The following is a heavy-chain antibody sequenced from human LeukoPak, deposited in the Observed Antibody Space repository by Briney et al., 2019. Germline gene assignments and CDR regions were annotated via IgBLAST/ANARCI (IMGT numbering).Heavy chain of an antibody. J-gene: IGHJ4*02. V-gene: IGHV3-23*01. CDR3: AKPGYAGYSTSWYPIDY. CDR2: ISGSGDST. Sequence: GGSLRLSCAVSGFTFSSYAMNWVRQALGKGLEWVSSISGSGDSTYYADSVKGRFTISRDNSKNTLYLQIDSLRPEDTAIYYCAKPGYAGYSTSWYPIDYWGQGTLVTVSS. CDR1: GFTFSSYA. D-gene: IGHD6-13*01.